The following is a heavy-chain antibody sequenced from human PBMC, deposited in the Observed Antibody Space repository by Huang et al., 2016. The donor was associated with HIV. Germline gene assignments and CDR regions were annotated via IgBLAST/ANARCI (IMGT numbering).Heavy chain of an antibody. D-gene: IGHD3-10*01. CDR2: INPRGNA. V-gene: IGHV4-34*02. CDR3: ARVEYAYGSRRLQY. Sequence: QVQLQQWGAGLLKPSETLSLTCAVYGNSVSGFYWTWIRQPPGKGPEWLGDINPRGNANYSPSLKNRVTISEDTSKNQFSLKLISVSAADTAVYYCARVEYAYGSRRLQYWGQGTLVTIS. CDR1: GNSVSGFY. J-gene: IGHJ4*02.